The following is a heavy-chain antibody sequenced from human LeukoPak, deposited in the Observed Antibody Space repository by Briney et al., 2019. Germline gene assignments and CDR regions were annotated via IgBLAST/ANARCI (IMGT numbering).Heavy chain of an antibody. CDR3: ARQEYCSGGSCYTWFDP. CDR2: IYPDDSDT. Sequence: PGESLKISCKGSGYSFTSYWIGWVRQMPGKGLEWMGIIYPDDSDTRYSPSFQGQVTISADKSISTAYLQWSSLKASDTAMYYCARQEYCSGGSCYTWFDPWGQGTLVTVSS. V-gene: IGHV5-51*01. J-gene: IGHJ5*02. D-gene: IGHD2-15*01. CDR1: GYSFTSYW.